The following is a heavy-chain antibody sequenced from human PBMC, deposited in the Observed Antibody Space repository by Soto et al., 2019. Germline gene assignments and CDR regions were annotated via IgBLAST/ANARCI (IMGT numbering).Heavy chain of an antibody. V-gene: IGHV1-69*02. Sequence: QVQLVQSGAEVKKPGSSVKVSCKASGGTFSSYTISWVRQAPGKGIERMGRIIPILGIANSAQKFQARVTITADKSTSTAYMELSSLRSEDTAVYYCASSMVRGVTEYYFDYWGQGTLVTVSS. J-gene: IGHJ4*02. CDR3: ASSMVRGVTEYYFDY. CDR1: GGTFSSYT. CDR2: IIPILGIA. D-gene: IGHD3-10*01.